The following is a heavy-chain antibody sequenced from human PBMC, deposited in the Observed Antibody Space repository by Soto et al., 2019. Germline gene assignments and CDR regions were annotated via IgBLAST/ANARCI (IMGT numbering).Heavy chain of an antibody. CDR3: AKGTTVTTYNWFDP. CDR1: GFTFDDYA. D-gene: IGHD4-17*01. CDR2: ISWSSGSL. V-gene: IGHV3-9*01. Sequence: EVQLVESGGGLVQPGRSLRLSCAASGFTFDDYAMHWVRQAPGKGLEWVSGISWSSGSLGYADSVKGRFTISRDNVKNSLYLQMNSLRAEDTALYDCAKGTTVTTYNWFDPWGQGTLVTVSS. J-gene: IGHJ5*02.